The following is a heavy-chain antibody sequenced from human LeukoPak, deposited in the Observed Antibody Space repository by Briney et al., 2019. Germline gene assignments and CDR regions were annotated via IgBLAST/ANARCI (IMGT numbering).Heavy chain of an antibody. J-gene: IGHJ4*02. CDR3: ARDFTAVAGPFDY. CDR1: GGSISSGYY. Sequence: PSQTLSLTCTVSGGSISSGYYWGWIRQPPGKGLEWIGSIYHSGSTYYNPSLKSRVTISVDTSKNQFSLKLSSVTAADTAVYYCARDFTAVAGPFDYWGQGTLVTVSS. CDR2: IYHSGST. V-gene: IGHV4-38-2*02. D-gene: IGHD6-19*01.